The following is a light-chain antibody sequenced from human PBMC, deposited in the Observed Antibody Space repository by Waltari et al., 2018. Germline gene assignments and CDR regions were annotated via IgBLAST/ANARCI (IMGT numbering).Light chain of an antibody. V-gene: IGLV1-47*02. CDR2: NDN. CDR1: RSNIGSNY. CDR3: ATWDDSKHGWV. Sequence: QSVLAQPPSASGTPGQRVTISCSGSRSNIGSNYVSWFQQFPGTAPKLRIYNDNQRPSGGPVRFSGSKSGTSASLAISGLRSEDEADYYCATWDDSKHGWVLGVGTKLTVL. J-gene: IGLJ3*02.